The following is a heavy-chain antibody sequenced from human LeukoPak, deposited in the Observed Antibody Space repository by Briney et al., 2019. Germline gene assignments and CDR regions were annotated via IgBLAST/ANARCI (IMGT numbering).Heavy chain of an antibody. J-gene: IGHJ6*03. V-gene: IGHV4-4*07. Sequence: SETLSLTCTVSGGSISSYYWSWIRQPAGKGLEWIGRIYTSGSTNYNPSFKSRVTMSVDTSKNQFSLKLSSVTAADTAVYYCAREGSRYYYDSSGYYVGDYYYMDVWGKGTTVTVSS. CDR1: GGSISSYY. CDR3: AREGSRYYYDSSGYYVGDYYYMDV. CDR2: IYTSGST. D-gene: IGHD3-22*01.